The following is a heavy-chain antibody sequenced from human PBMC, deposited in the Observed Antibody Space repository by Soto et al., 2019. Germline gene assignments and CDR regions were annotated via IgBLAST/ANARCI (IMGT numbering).Heavy chain of an antibody. CDR3: ARVERGTATTVVDAFDI. J-gene: IGHJ3*02. Sequence: QVQLQQWGAGLLKPSETLSLTCAVYGGFVSSGTYYWSWIRQPPGKGLEWIGEMSHRGGTHFNPSLKSRVTISVDTSKNQFSLKMSSVNAADTALYYCARVERGTATTVVDAFDIWGPGTMVTVSS. V-gene: IGHV4-34*01. CDR2: MSHRGGT. D-gene: IGHD1-1*01. CDR1: GGFVSSGTYY.